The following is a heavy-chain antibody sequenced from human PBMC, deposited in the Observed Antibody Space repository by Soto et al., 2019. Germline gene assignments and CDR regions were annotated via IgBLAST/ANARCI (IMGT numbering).Heavy chain of an antibody. CDR1: DGSISGYF. Sequence: PSETLSLTCIVSDGSISGYFWSWIRQPPGKGLEWIGYIYYSGSTNYNPSLKSRVTMSVDTPKNQFSLKLSSVTAADTAVYYCARRGYGPGFPYYYGMDVWGQGTTVTVSS. CDR2: IYYSGST. D-gene: IGHD3-10*01. CDR3: ARRGYGPGFPYYYGMDV. J-gene: IGHJ6*02. V-gene: IGHV4-59*01.